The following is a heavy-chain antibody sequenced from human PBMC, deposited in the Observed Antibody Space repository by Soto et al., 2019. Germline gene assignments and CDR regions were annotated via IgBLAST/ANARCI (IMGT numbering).Heavy chain of an antibody. Sequence: SETLSLTCTVSGGSSSSYYWSWIRQPPGKGLEWIGYIYYSGSTNYNPSLKSRVTISVDTSKNQFSLKLSSVTAADTAVYYCARDSSSPHSNWFDPWGQGTLVTVSS. CDR3: ARDSSSPHSNWFDP. CDR1: GGSSSSYY. J-gene: IGHJ5*02. CDR2: IYYSGST. D-gene: IGHD6-6*01. V-gene: IGHV4-59*01.